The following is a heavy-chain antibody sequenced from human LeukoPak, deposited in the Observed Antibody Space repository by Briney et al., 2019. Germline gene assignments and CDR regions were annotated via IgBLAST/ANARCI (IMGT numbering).Heavy chain of an antibody. Sequence: SVKVSCKASGYTFTGYYMHWVRQAPGQGLEWMGGIIPIFGTANYAQKFQGRVTITADKSTSTAYMELSSLRSEDTAVYYCASLVTGYDSSGYYKDDYWGQGTLVTVSS. V-gene: IGHV1-69*06. CDR2: IIPIFGTA. J-gene: IGHJ4*02. CDR1: GYTFTGYY. D-gene: IGHD3-22*01. CDR3: ASLVTGYDSSGYYKDDY.